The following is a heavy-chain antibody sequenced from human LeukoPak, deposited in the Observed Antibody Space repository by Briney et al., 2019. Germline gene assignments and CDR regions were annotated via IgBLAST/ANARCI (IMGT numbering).Heavy chain of an antibody. CDR3: ARGAGTTGY. CDR1: GGSFSGYY. Sequence: SETLSLTCVVYGGSFSGYYWSWIRQPPGKGLEWIGEINHSGSTNYNPSLKSRVTISVDTSKNQFSLKLSSVTAADTAVYYCARGAGTTGYWGQGTLVTVSS. CDR2: INHSGST. J-gene: IGHJ4*02. V-gene: IGHV4-34*01. D-gene: IGHD1-14*01.